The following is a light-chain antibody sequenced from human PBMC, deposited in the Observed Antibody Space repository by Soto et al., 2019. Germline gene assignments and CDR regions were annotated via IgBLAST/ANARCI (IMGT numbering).Light chain of an antibody. CDR2: GNS. Sequence: HSVLTQPPSVSGAPGQRVTISCTGSSSNIGAGYDVHWYQQLPGTAPKLLIYGNSNRPSGVPDRFSGSKSGTSASLAITGLQAEDEADYYCQSYDSSLSGSYVFGTGTKVTVL. CDR1: SSNIGAGYD. CDR3: QSYDSSLSGSYV. V-gene: IGLV1-40*01. J-gene: IGLJ1*01.